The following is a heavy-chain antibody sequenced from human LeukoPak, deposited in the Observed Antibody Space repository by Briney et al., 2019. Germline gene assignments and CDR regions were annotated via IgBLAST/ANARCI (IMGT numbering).Heavy chain of an antibody. CDR1: GFTFSDCA. V-gene: IGHV3-23*01. CDR3: AKDKMATKGCMDV. Sequence: PGGSLRLSCAASGFTFSDCAMSWVRQAPGKGLEWASAISGSGGSTYYADSVKGRFTISRDNSKNTLYLQMNSLRAEDTAVYYCAKDKMATKGCMDVWGQGTTVTVSS. D-gene: IGHD5-24*01. CDR2: ISGSGGST. J-gene: IGHJ6*02.